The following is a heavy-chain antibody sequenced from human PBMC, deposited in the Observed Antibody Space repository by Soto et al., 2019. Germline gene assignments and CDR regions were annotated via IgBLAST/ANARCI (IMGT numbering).Heavy chain of an antibody. CDR2: ISVSGGST. CDR1: GFTFSSYA. J-gene: IGHJ6*02. D-gene: IGHD6-6*01. V-gene: IGHV3-23*01. CDR3: AKDRRIAAPPAGMDV. Sequence: GGSLRPSCRASGFTFSSYAMSWVRQAPGKGLEWVSAISVSGGSTYYADSVKGRFTISRDNSKNTLYLQMTSLRAEDTAVYYCAKDRRIAAPPAGMDVWGQGTTVTVSS.